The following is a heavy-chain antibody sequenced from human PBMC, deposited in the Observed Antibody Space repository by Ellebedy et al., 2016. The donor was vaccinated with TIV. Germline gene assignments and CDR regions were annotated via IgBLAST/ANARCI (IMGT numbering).Heavy chain of an antibody. J-gene: IGHJ6*02. CDR1: GFAFSSRW. V-gene: IGHV3-74*01. Sequence: PGGSLRLSCVASGFAFSSRWIHWVRHAPGQGLVWVSHINSDGSSTTYADSVKGRFTISRDNAKDTVYLQMNSLRAEDTAVYYCGRDDRYGLDVWGQGTTVIVSS. CDR3: GRDDRYGLDV. CDR2: INSDGSST.